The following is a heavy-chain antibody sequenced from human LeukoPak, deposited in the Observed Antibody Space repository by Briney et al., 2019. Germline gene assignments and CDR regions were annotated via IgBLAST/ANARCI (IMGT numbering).Heavy chain of an antibody. Sequence: PGGSLRLSCAASGFIVSNNYMSWIRQAPGKGLEWVSYISSSGSTIYYADSVKGRFTISRDNAKNSLYLQMNSLRAEDTAVYYCARGSWYSSSWAYFDYWGQGTLVTVSS. J-gene: IGHJ4*02. CDR1: GFIVSNNY. V-gene: IGHV3-11*01. D-gene: IGHD6-13*01. CDR2: ISSSGSTI. CDR3: ARGSWYSSSWAYFDY.